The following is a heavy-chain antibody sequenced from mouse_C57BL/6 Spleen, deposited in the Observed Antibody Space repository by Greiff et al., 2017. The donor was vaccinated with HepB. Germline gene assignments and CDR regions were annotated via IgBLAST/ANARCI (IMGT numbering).Heavy chain of an antibody. Sequence: VKLMESGAELVRPGTSVKMSCKASGYTFTNYWIGWAKQRPGHGLEWIGDIYPGGGYTNYNEKFKGKATLTADKSSSTAYMQFSSLTSEDSAIYYCARSKDYDGGSYWYFDVWGTGTTVTVSS. D-gene: IGHD2-4*01. V-gene: IGHV1-63*01. CDR3: ARSKDYDGGSYWYFDV. CDR1: GYTFTNYW. CDR2: IYPGGGYT. J-gene: IGHJ1*03.